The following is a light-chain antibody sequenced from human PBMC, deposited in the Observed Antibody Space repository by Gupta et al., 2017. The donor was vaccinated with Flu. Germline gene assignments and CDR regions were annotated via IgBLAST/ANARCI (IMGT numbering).Light chain of an antibody. CDR2: SNN. J-gene: IGLJ3*02. Sequence: GQRVTISCSGSSSNIGSNTVNWYQQLPGTAPKLLIYSNNQLPSGVPDRFSGSKSGTSASLAISGLQSEDEADYYCAAWDDSLNGPVFGGGTKLTVL. V-gene: IGLV1-44*01. CDR3: AAWDDSLNGPV. CDR1: SSNIGSNT.